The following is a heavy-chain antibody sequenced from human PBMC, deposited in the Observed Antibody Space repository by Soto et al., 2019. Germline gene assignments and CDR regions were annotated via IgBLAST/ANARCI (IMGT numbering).Heavy chain of an antibody. CDR3: ARDHTGGDYLGY. CDR1: GFTFSSYA. D-gene: IGHD2-8*02. J-gene: IGHJ4*02. Sequence: GGSLRLSCAASGFTFSSYAMHWVRQAPGKGLEWVAVISYDGSNKYYADSVKGRFTISRDNSKNTLSLQMNSPRAEDTAGYYCARDHTGGDYLGYWGQGTLVTVSS. CDR2: ISYDGSNK. V-gene: IGHV3-30-3*01.